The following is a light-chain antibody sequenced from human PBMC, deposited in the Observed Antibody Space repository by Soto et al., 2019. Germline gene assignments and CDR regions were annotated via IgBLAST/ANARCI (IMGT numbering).Light chain of an antibody. CDR2: EVS. V-gene: IGLV2-23*02. CDR1: NSDVGSFNL. CDR3: SSYAGNSPLWV. Sequence: QSPLTQPASVSGSPGQSITISCTGTNSDVGSFNLVSWYQHHPGKAPELILYEVSQRPSGVSSRFSGSKSGNTASLTISGLQAEDEADYYCSSYAGNSPLWVFGGGTQLTVL. J-gene: IGLJ3*02.